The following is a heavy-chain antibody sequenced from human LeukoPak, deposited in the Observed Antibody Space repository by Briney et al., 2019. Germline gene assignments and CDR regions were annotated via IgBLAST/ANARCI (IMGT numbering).Heavy chain of an antibody. CDR2: IYYSGST. CDR1: GGSISSSSYY. V-gene: IGHV4-39*07. CDR3: ARDYYYGSGSYFWYYYYMDV. Sequence: SETLSLTCTVSGGSISSSSYYWGWIRQPPGKGLGWIGSIYYSGSTYYNPSLKSRVTISVDTSKNQFSLKLSSVTAADTAVYYCARDYYYGSGSYFWYYYYMDVWGKGTTVTVSS. D-gene: IGHD3-10*01. J-gene: IGHJ6*03.